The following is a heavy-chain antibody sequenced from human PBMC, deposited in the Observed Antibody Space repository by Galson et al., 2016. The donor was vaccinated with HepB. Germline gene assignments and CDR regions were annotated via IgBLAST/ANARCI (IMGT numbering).Heavy chain of an antibody. D-gene: IGHD2-21*01. J-gene: IGHJ5*02. V-gene: IGHV4-31*03. CDR3: ARYSESVKNWPFRSHHWIDP. Sequence: TLSLTCTVSGTSVSSGDYYWTWIRQRPGEGLEWIGYISDSGSTYYNPSLNSRLTISVDTSKNQFSLALNTVTPADTAGYFCARYSESVKNWPFRSHHWIDPWGQGTLVTVSS. CDR2: ISDSGST. CDR1: GTSVSSGDYY.